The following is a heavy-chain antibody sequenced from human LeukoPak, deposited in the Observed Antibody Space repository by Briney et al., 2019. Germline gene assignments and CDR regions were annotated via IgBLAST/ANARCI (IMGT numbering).Heavy chain of an antibody. J-gene: IGHJ4*02. CDR2: ITNNADAT. CDR1: GFTFRNFA. Sequence: GGSLRLSCAASGFTFRNFAMSWVRQAPGKGLEWVSHITNNADATYYADSVKGRFTVSRDNTNNILYLQLDSLRAEDTALYHCTRGVGRATYGVSGYWGQGTLVTVSS. V-gene: IGHV3-23*01. CDR3: TRGVGRATYGVSGY. D-gene: IGHD1-26*01.